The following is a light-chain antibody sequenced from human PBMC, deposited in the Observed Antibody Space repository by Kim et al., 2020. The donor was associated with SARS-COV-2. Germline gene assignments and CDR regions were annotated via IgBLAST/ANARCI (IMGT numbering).Light chain of an antibody. CDR3: QQTYTYLHT. V-gene: IGKV1-39*01. J-gene: IGKJ2*01. CDR1: QYINNY. CDR2: AAS. Sequence: DIQMTQSPSSLSASVGDRVTVTCRASQYINNYLNWYQQKPGKAPNLLIYAASSLQTAVPSRFTGSGSGTDFTLTITNLQPDDFATYFCQQTYTYLHTFGQGTKLEI.